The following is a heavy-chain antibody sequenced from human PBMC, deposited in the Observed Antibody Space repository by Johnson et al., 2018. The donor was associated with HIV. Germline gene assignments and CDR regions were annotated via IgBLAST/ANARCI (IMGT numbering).Heavy chain of an antibody. V-gene: IGHV3-23*04. J-gene: IGHJ3*02. D-gene: IGHD6-6*01. Sequence: VLLVESGGGLVQPGGSLRLSCAASGFTFSSYAMSWVRQAPGKGLEWVSAISGSGGSTYYADSVKGRFTISRDNSKNTLYLQMNSLRAEDTAVYYCATLEYSSSPGGYGAFDIWGQGTMVTVSS. CDR2: ISGSGGST. CDR3: ATLEYSSSPGGYGAFDI. CDR1: GFTFSSYA.